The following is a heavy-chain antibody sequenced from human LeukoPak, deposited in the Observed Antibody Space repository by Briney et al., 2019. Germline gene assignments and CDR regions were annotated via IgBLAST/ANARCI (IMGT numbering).Heavy chain of an antibody. Sequence: VASVKVSCKASGYTFTDYYMHWVRQAPGQGLEWLGWINPNSGGTNYAQKFQGGVTMTRDTSISTAYMELSRLRSDDTAVYYCAREYYDSSAYNQEAIDYWGQGTLVTVSS. J-gene: IGHJ4*02. CDR2: INPNSGGT. V-gene: IGHV1-2*02. CDR3: AREYYDSSAYNQEAIDY. CDR1: GYTFTDYY. D-gene: IGHD3-22*01.